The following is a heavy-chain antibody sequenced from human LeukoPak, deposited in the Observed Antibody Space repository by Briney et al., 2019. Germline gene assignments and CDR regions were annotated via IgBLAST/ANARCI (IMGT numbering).Heavy chain of an antibody. CDR2: ISSSGSTI. J-gene: IGHJ6*04. V-gene: IGHV3-48*03. D-gene: IGHD3-10*02. Sequence: EGSLRLSCAASGFTFSSYEMNWVRQAPGKGLEWVSYISSSGSTIYYADSVKGRFTISRGNAKNSLYLQMNSLRAEDTAVYHCAELGITMIGGVWGKGTTVTISS. CDR1: GFTFSSYE. CDR3: AELGITMIGGV.